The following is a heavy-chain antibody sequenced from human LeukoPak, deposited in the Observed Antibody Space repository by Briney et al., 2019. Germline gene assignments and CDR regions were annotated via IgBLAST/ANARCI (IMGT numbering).Heavy chain of an antibody. CDR1: GYTFTGYY. J-gene: IGHJ4*02. CDR2: INPNSGGT. V-gene: IGHV1-2*02. Sequence: GASVEVSCKASGYTFTGYYMHWVRQAPGQGLEWMGWINPNSGGTNYAQKCQGRVTMTRDTSISTAYMELSRLRTDDTAVYYCAHLTEYDYWGQGTLVTVSS. CDR3: AHLTEYDY. D-gene: IGHD1-14*01.